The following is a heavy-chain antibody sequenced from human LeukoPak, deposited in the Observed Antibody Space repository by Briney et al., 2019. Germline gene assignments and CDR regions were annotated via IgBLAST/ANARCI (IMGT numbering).Heavy chain of an antibody. V-gene: IGHV1-46*01. J-gene: IGHJ4*02. D-gene: IGHD6-19*01. Sequence: ASVKLSCKASGYTFTTYYMHWVRQAPGQGLEWMGIINPGGGSTTYAQKFQGRVTMTRDTSTSTVYMELSSLRSEDTAVYYCARESSSGWYFNYWGQGTLVTVSS. CDR3: ARESSSGWYFNY. CDR1: GYTFTTYY. CDR2: INPGGGST.